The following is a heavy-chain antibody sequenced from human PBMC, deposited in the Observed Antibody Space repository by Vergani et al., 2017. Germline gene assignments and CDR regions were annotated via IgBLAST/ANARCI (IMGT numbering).Heavy chain of an antibody. J-gene: IGHJ4*02. CDR3: ARLSGSGSFFLDY. D-gene: IGHD3-10*01. Sequence: EVQLLESGGGLVQPGGSLRLSCAASGFTFSSYAMSWVRQAPGKGLEWVSAISGSGGSTYYADSVKGRFTISRDNSKNTLYLQMNSLRAEDTAVYYCARLSGSGSFFLDYWGQGTLVTVSS. V-gene: IGHV3-23*01. CDR1: GFTFSSYA. CDR2: ISGSGGST.